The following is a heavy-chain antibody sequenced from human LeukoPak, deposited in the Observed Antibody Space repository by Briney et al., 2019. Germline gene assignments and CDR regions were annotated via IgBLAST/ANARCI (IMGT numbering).Heavy chain of an antibody. CDR2: IIPIFGTA. D-gene: IGHD2-2*01. J-gene: IGHJ3*02. CDR3: ARQGCSSTSCRRSYAFDI. V-gene: IGHV1-69*01. Sequence: SVKVSCKASGGTISSYAISWVRQAPGQGLEWMGGIIPIFGTANYAQKFQGRVTITADESTSTVYMELSSLRSEDTAVYYCARQGCSSTSCRRSYAFDIWGQGTMVTVSS. CDR1: GGTISSYA.